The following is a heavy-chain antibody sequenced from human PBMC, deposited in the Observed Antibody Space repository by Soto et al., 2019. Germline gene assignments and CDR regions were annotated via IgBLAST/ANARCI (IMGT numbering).Heavy chain of an antibody. Sequence: GGSLRLSCAASGFTFSSYAMHWVRQAPGKGLEWVAVISYDGSNKYYADSVKGRFTIPRDNSKNTLYLQMNSLRAEDTAVYYCASGDGSSGYWAWAYYFDYWGQGTLVTVSS. J-gene: IGHJ4*02. CDR1: GFTFSSYA. V-gene: IGHV3-30-3*01. CDR3: ASGDGSSGYWAWAYYFDY. CDR2: ISYDGSNK. D-gene: IGHD3-22*01.